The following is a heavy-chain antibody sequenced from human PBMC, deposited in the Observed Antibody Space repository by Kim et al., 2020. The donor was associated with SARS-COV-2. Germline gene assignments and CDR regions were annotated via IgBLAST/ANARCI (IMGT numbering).Heavy chain of an antibody. D-gene: IGHD5-12*01. Sequence: GGSLRLSCTASGFTFGDYAMSWVRQAPGKGLEWVGFIRSKAYGGTTEYAASVRGRFTISRDDSKSIAYLQVNSLKTEDTAVYYCTRAHNIGRWAYYYYYMDVWGKATTVTVSS. CDR1: GFTFGDYA. CDR3: TRAHNIGRWAYYYYYMDV. J-gene: IGHJ6*03. V-gene: IGHV3-49*04. CDR2: IRSKAYGGTT.